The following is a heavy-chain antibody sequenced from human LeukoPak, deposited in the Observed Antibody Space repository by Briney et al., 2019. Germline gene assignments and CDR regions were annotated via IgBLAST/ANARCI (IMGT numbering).Heavy chain of an antibody. CDR2: IYTSGST. J-gene: IGHJ2*01. D-gene: IGHD2-15*01. Sequence: SETLSLTCTVSGGSISSYYWSWIRQPAGKGLEWIGRIYTSGSTNYNPSLKSRVTMSVDTSKNQFSLKLSSVTAADAAVYYCAREFRSGDWYFDLWGRGTLVTVSS. CDR1: GGSISSYY. V-gene: IGHV4-4*07. CDR3: AREFRSGDWYFDL.